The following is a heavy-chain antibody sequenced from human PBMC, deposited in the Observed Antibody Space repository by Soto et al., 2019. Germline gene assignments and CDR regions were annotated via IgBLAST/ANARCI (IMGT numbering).Heavy chain of an antibody. CDR2: IYYSGST. V-gene: IGHV4-39*01. Sequence: SETLSLTCTVSGGSISSTSYYWGWIRQPPGKGLEWIGSIYYSGSTYYNPSLKSRVTISVDTSKNQFSLKLSSVTAADTAVYYCAIVSSPGGPAKFDYWGQGTLVTVSS. CDR3: AIVSSPGGPAKFDY. J-gene: IGHJ4*02. D-gene: IGHD6-13*01. CDR1: GGSISSTSYY.